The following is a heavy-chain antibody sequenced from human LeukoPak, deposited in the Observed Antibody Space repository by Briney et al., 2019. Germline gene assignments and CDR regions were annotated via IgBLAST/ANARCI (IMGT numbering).Heavy chain of an antibody. V-gene: IGHV4-59*01. CDR2: IYYSGST. Sequence: SETLSLTCTVSGGSINSYYWSWIRQPPGKGLEWIGYIYYSGSTNYNPSHKSRVTISLDTSRTQFSLKLSSVTAADTAVYYCTSSYYYDSSGYIAVWGQGTLVTVSS. J-gene: IGHJ4*02. D-gene: IGHD3-22*01. CDR3: TSSYYYDSSGYIAV. CDR1: GGSINSYY.